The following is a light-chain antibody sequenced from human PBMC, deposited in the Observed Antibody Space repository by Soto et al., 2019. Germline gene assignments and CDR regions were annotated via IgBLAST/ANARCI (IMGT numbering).Light chain of an antibody. CDR1: QSVSSSY. Sequence: EIVLTQSPGTLSLSPGERATLSCRASQSVSSSYLDWYQQKPGQAPRLLIYGASSRATGIPDRFSGSGSGTDFTLTIIRLEPEDFAVYYCHQFGASSRAFGQGTKVEIK. CDR3: HQFGASSRA. CDR2: GAS. J-gene: IGKJ1*01. V-gene: IGKV3-20*01.